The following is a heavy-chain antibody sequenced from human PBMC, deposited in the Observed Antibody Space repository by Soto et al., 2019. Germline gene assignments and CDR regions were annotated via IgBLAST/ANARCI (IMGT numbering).Heavy chain of an antibody. J-gene: IGHJ4*02. CDR3: ARWALLRAFDY. CDR1: GYTFTSYG. V-gene: IGHV1-18*01. D-gene: IGHD3-3*01. Sequence: ASVKVSCKASGYTFTSYGISWVRQAPGQGLEWMGWISAYNGNTNYAQKLQGRVTVTTDTSTSTAYMELRSLRSGDTAVYYCARWALLRAFDYWGQGTLVTVSS. CDR2: ISAYNGNT.